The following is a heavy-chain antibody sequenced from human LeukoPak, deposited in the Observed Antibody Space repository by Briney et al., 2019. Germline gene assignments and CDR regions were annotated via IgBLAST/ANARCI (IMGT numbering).Heavy chain of an antibody. CDR2: IYYSGST. Sequence: PSETLSLTCTVSGGSVSSGSYYWSWIRQPPGKGLEWIGYIYYSGSTNYNPSLKSRVTISVDTSKNQFSLKLSSVTAADTAVYYCAYSSGWYWLYFDYWGQGTLVTVSS. CDR1: GGSVSSGSYY. CDR3: AYSSGWYWLYFDY. J-gene: IGHJ4*02. V-gene: IGHV4-61*01. D-gene: IGHD6-19*01.